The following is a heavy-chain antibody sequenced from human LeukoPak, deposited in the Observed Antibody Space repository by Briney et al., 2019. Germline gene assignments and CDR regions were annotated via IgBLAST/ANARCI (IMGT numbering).Heavy chain of an antibody. V-gene: IGHV3-30*01. CDR3: ARDREAYSSSWYPSIGLGY. CDR2: ISCDGSNK. Sequence: GRSLRLSCAASGFTFSSYAMHWVRQAPGKGLEWVAVISCDGSNKYYADSVKGRFTISRDNSKNTLYLQMNSLRAEDTAVYYCARDREAYSSSWYPSIGLGYWGQGTLVTVSS. CDR1: GFTFSSYA. J-gene: IGHJ4*02. D-gene: IGHD6-13*01.